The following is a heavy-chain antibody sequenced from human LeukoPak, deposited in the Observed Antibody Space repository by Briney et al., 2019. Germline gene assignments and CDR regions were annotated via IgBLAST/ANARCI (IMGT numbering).Heavy chain of an antibody. J-gene: IGHJ4*02. CDR3: AKPPTYYYDSSGYFDD. CDR2: ISGSGGGT. CDR1: GFTFSSYA. D-gene: IGHD3-22*01. V-gene: IGHV3-23*01. Sequence: GGSLRLSCAASGFTFSSYAMSWVRQAPGKGLEWVSAISGSGGGTYYADSVKGRFTISRDNSKNTLYLQMNSLRAEDTAVYYCAKPPTYYYDSSGYFDDWGQGTLVTVSS.